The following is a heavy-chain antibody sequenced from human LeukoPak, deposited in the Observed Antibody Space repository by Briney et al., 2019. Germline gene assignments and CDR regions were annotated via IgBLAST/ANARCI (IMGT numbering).Heavy chain of an antibody. CDR3: AKGLKLLFSHAFDI. Sequence: GGSLRLSCAASGFTFSSYSMNSVRQAPGKGLEWVSAISGSGGSTYYADSVKGRLTISRDNSKNTLYLQMNSLRAQDTAVYYCAKGLKLLFSHAFDIWGQGTMVTVSS. J-gene: IGHJ3*02. V-gene: IGHV3-23*01. D-gene: IGHD2-21*02. CDR1: GFTFSSYS. CDR2: ISGSGGST.